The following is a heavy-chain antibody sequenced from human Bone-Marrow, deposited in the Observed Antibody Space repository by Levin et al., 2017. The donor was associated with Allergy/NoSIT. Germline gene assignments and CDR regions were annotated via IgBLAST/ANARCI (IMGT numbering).Heavy chain of an antibody. J-gene: IGHJ4*02. V-gene: IGHV3-21*01. CDR2: ISSTSYNI. CDR1: GFIFSDYA. D-gene: IGHD7-27*01. Sequence: GGSLRLSCAASGFIFSDYAMNWVRQAPGKGLEWVSSISSTSYNIYYADSVKGRFIISRDNANDSLFLQMNSLRDEDTAVYYCVRETGDGLGDHWGQGTLVTVSS. CDR3: VRETGDGLGDH.